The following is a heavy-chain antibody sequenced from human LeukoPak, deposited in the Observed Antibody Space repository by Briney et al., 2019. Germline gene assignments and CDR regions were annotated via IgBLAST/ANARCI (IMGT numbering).Heavy chain of an antibody. D-gene: IGHD5-18*01. J-gene: IGHJ4*02. CDR1: GFTLTSYS. CDR2: ISSLGRTI. Sequence: GGSLRLSCAASGFTLTSYSMNWVRQAPGKGLEWVSYISSLGRTIYYTDSVKGRFTISRDSAKNLLSLHMSSLRAEDTAVYFCARGGYTYGLDYWGQGTLVTVSS. CDR3: ARGGYTYGLDY. V-gene: IGHV3-48*01.